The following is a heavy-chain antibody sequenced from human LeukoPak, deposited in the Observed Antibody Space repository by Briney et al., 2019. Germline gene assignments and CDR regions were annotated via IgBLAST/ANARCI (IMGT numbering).Heavy chain of an antibody. V-gene: IGHV1-69*10. Sequence: SVKVSCKASGGTFISYASSWVRQAPGQGLEWLGGIIPILGIANYAQKFQGRVTITADKSTSTAYMELSSLRSEDTAVYYCARDNRAWQQLGFALDYWGQGTLVTVSS. CDR3: ARDNRAWQQLGFALDY. J-gene: IGHJ4*02. CDR2: IIPILGIA. CDR1: GGTFISYA. D-gene: IGHD6-13*01.